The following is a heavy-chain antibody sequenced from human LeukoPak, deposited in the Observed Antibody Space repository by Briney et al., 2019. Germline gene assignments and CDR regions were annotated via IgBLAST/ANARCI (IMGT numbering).Heavy chain of an antibody. CDR3: ARTSVNSLWDDAFDI. D-gene: IGHD4-17*01. Sequence: GGSLRLSCEASEFIFSKYWMSWVRQAPEKGREWVARINQDGTEKYSVDSVKGRFTISRDNAKNSLYLQINNVKAEDTAVYYCARTSVNSLWDDAFDIWGQGTMVTVSS. CDR1: EFIFSKYW. V-gene: IGHV3-7*05. CDR2: INQDGTEK. J-gene: IGHJ3*02.